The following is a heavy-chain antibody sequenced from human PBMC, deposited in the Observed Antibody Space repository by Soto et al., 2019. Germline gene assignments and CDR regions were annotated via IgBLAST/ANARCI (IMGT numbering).Heavy chain of an antibody. V-gene: IGHV3-9*01. J-gene: IGHJ6*02. D-gene: IGHD3-16*01. Sequence: EVQLVESGGGLVQPGRSLRLSCAASGFTFDDYAMHWVRQAPGKGLEWVSGISWNSGSIGYADSVKGRFTISRDNAKNSLYLPMNSLRAEDTALYYCAKDIALFDYYYGMDVWGQGTTVTVSS. CDR1: GFTFDDYA. CDR2: ISWNSGSI. CDR3: AKDIALFDYYYGMDV.